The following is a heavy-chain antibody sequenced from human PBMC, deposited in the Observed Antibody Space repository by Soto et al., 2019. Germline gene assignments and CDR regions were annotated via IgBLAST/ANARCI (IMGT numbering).Heavy chain of an antibody. J-gene: IGHJ3*01. V-gene: IGHV6-1*01. CDR1: GDSFSSNGVA. CDR3: ARGKYSCFDC. CDR2: TYYRSKWYN. D-gene: IGHD2-15*01. Sequence: SQTLSLTCAISGDSFSSNGVAWNWIRQSPSRGLEWLGRTYYRSKWYNDYAVSVKSRITVNPDTSKNQFSLQLSSVTPEDTAVYYGARGKYSCFDCWGKRTRVTVSS.